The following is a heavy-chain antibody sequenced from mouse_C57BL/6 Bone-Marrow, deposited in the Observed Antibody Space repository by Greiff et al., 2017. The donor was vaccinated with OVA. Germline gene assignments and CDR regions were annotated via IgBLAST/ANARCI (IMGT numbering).Heavy chain of an antibody. CDR3: ARLNGY. Sequence: VQLQQSGPELVKPGASVKISCKASGYAFSSSWMNWVKQRPGKGLEWIGRIYPGDGDTNYNGKFKGKATLTADKSSSTAYMQLSSLTSEDSAVYYCARLNGYWGQGTTLTVSS. CDR2: IYPGDGDT. J-gene: IGHJ2*01. CDR1: GYAFSSSW. V-gene: IGHV1-82*01.